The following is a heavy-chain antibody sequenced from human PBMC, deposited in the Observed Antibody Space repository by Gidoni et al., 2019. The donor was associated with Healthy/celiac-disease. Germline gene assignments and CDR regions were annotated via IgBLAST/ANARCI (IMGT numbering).Heavy chain of an antibody. D-gene: IGHD3-22*01. CDR1: GFTFSSYA. V-gene: IGHV3-23*01. J-gene: IGHJ6*02. Sequence: EVQLLESGGGLVQPGGSLRLSCAASGFTFSSYAMSWVRQAPGKGLEWVSASSGSGGSTYYADSVKGRFTISRDNSKNTLYLQMNSLRAEDTAVYYCAKDDGYYDGYGMDVWGQGTTVTVSS. CDR3: AKDDGYYDGYGMDV. CDR2: SSGSGGST.